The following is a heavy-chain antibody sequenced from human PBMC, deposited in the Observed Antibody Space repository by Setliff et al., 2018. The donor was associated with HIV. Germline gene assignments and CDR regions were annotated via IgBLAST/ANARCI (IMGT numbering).Heavy chain of an antibody. D-gene: IGHD3-10*01. J-gene: IGHJ4*02. CDR3: ARTREMVRGVITPAFDY. CDR2: IIPIFGTT. V-gene: IGHV1-69*05. Sequence: SVKVSCKASGGTFSSYTINWVRQAPGQGLEWMGGIIPIFGTTNYAQKFQGRVTITTDESTSTAYMELSSLRSEDTALYYCARTREMVRGVITPAFDYWGLGTLVTVSS. CDR1: GGTFSSYT.